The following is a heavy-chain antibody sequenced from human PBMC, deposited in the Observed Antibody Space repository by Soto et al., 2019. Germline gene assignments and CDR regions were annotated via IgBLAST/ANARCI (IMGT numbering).Heavy chain of an antibody. V-gene: IGHV3-33*01. CDR3: ARDDEYSGNGMDV. J-gene: IGHJ6*02. D-gene: IGHD3-10*01. CDR1: EFTFSNXG. Sequence: XVQLXXSXXXXXXXXXSXXXSXAXSEFTFSNXGMHWVRQAPXXXLEWVAVILNDGSNRYHADSVKDRFTISRDNSKNTLYLQMNSLRAEDTAVYYCARDDEYSGNGMDVWGQGTTVTVS. CDR2: ILNDGSNR.